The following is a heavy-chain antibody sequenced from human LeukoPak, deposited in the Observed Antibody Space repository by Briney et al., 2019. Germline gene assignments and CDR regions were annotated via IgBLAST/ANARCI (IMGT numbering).Heavy chain of an antibody. V-gene: IGHV3-21*01. CDR3: ARELIPSYSSARFDP. CDR2: ISSSSSYI. J-gene: IGHJ5*02. CDR1: GFTFSSYW. Sequence: PGGSLRLSCAASGFTFSSYWMSWVRQAPGKGLEWVSAISSSSSYIYYADSVKGRFTISRDNAKNSLYLQMNSLRAEDTAVYYCARELIPSYSSARFDPWGQGTLVTVSS. D-gene: IGHD6-25*01.